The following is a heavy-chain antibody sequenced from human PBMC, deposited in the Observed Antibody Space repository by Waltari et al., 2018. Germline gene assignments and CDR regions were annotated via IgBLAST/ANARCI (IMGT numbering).Heavy chain of an antibody. D-gene: IGHD3-10*01. CDR1: GYSISSGYY. J-gene: IGHJ4*02. V-gene: IGHV4-38-2*02. CDR3: ARDFRSGSYYKGVYYFDY. CDR2: IYHSGST. Sequence: QVQLQESGPGLVKPSETLSLTCAVSGYSISSGYYWGWIRQPPGKGLEWIGSIYHSGSTYSNPSLKSRVTISVDTSKNQFSLKLSSVTAADTAVYYCARDFRSGSYYKGVYYFDYWGQGTLVTVSS.